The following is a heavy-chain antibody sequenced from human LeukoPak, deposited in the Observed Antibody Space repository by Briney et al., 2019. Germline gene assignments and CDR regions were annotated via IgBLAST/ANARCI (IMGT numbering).Heavy chain of an antibody. CDR1: GYTFTSYD. CDR3: ARGRGGEGYFDL. V-gene: IGHV1-8*01. CDR2: MNPNSGNT. D-gene: IGHD2-21*01. Sequence: ASVKVSCKASGYTFTSYDINWVRQATGQGLEWMGWMNPNSGNTGYAQKFQGRVTMIRNTSISTAYMELSSLRSEDTAVYYCARGRGGEGYFDLWGRGTLVTVSS. J-gene: IGHJ2*01.